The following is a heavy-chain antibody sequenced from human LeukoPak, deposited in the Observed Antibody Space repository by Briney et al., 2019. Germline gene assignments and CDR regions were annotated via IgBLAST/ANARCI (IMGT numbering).Heavy chain of an antibody. CDR2: INHSGST. D-gene: IGHD4-17*01. Sequence: SETLSLTCAVYGGSFSGYYWSWIRQPPGKGLEWIGEINHSGSTNYNPSLKSRVTISVDTSKNQFSLKLSSVTAADTAVYYCARDVSGYGDYGWHDHDAFDIWGQGTMVTVSS. V-gene: IGHV4-34*01. J-gene: IGHJ3*02. CDR3: ARDVSGYGDYGWHDHDAFDI. CDR1: GGSFSGYY.